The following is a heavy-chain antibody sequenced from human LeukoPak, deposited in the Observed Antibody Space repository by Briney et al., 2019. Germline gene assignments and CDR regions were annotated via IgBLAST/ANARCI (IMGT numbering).Heavy chain of an antibody. CDR3: AKDSATYGRFDY. Sequence: KTGGSLRLSCAASGFTFSSYGMSWVRQAPGKGLEWVSAISGSGGNTYYADPVKGRFSISRVNSKNTLYLQMNSLRAEDTAVYFCAKDSATYGRFDYWGQGSLVTVSS. CDR2: ISGSGGNT. D-gene: IGHD3-10*01. CDR1: GFTFSSYG. V-gene: IGHV3-23*01. J-gene: IGHJ4*02.